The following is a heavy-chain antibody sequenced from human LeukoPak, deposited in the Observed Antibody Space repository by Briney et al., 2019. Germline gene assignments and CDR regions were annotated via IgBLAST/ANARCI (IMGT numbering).Heavy chain of an antibody. J-gene: IGHJ5*02. V-gene: IGHV4-39*01. Sequence: PSGTLSLTCSVSGGSISSSSYYWGWIRQPPGKGLEWIGSIYYSGITYYNPSLKSRVTISVDTSKNQFSLKLSSVTATDTAIYYCARNGANQFAPWLWFDPWGQGTLVTVSS. CDR1: GGSISSSSYY. D-gene: IGHD1-14*01. CDR3: ARNGANQFAPWLWFDP. CDR2: IYYSGIT.